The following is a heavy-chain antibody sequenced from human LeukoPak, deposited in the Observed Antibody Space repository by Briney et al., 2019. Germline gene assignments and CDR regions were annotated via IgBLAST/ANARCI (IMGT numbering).Heavy chain of an antibody. V-gene: IGHV4-59*01. CDR2: CHDSGRT. CDR3: ARGEPTGRPGIGFDY. Sequence: PSETLSLTCTVSGGSTSGYYWSWIRQPPGKGLEWIGFCHDSGRTNYNPSLNSRVSISLDTSKNQFSLRLRSVTAADTAVYYRARGEPTGRPGIGFDYWGQGTLVTVSS. D-gene: IGHD1-14*01. J-gene: IGHJ4*02. CDR1: GGSTSGYY.